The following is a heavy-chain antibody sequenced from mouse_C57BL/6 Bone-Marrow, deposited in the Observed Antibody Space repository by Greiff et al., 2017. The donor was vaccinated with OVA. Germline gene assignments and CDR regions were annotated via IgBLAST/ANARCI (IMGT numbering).Heavy chain of an antibody. J-gene: IGHJ2*01. V-gene: IGHV1-54*01. CDR2: INPGSGGT. CDR1: GYAFTNYL. CDR3: ARPTTVVATYDY. Sequence: QVQLKESGAELVRPGTSVKVSCKASGYAFTNYLIEWVKQRPGQGLEWIGVINPGSGGTNYNEKFKGKATLTADKSSSTAYMQLSSLTSEDSAVYFCARPTTVVATYDYWGQGTTLTVSS. D-gene: IGHD1-1*01.